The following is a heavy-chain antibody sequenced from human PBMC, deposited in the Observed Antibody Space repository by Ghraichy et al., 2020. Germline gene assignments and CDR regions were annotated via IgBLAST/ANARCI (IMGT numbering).Heavy chain of an antibody. CDR2: IWYDGSNK. J-gene: IGHJ3*02. D-gene: IGHD6-6*01. CDR3: ARGGSSSLLDAFDI. CDR1: GFTFSSYG. V-gene: IGHV3-33*01. Sequence: GGSLRLSCAASGFTFSSYGMHWVRQAPGKGLEWVAVIWYDGSNKYYADSVKGRFTISRDNSKNTLYLQMNSLRAEDTAVYYCARGGSSSLLDAFDIWGQGTMVTVSS.